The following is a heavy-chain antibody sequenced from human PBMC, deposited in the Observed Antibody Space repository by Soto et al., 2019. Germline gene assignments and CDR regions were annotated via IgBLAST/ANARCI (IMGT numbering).Heavy chain of an antibody. Sequence: QVHLVESGGGVVQPGRSLRLSCAASGFTFSSYDMNWVRQAPGKGLEWVAVISDDGSNKFYADSVKGRFTISRDDSKNTLYLQMNSLRTEDTAVYYCAKGGNGSGYLLVYWGQGTLVTVSS. CDR1: GFTFSSYD. D-gene: IGHD3-22*01. CDR3: AKGGNGSGYLLVY. V-gene: IGHV3-30*18. J-gene: IGHJ4*02. CDR2: ISDDGSNK.